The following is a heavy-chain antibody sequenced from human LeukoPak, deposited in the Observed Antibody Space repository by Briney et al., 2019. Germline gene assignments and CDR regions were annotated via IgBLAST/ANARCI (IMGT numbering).Heavy chain of an antibody. V-gene: IGHV4-59*01. CDR3: AREFCCGSYGY. CDR2: IYYSGST. Sequence: SETLSLTCTVSGGSISSYYWSWIRQPPGKRLEWIGYIYYSGSTNYNPSLKSRVTMSLDTSKNQFSLKLSSVTAADTAVYYCAREFCCGSYGYWGQGTLVTVSS. J-gene: IGHJ4*02. CDR1: GGSISSYY. D-gene: IGHD5-18*01.